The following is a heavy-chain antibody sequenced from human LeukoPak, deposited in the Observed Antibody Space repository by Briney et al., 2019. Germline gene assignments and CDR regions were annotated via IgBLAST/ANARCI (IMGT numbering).Heavy chain of an antibody. V-gene: IGHV4-4*07. CDR2: IYTSGST. D-gene: IGHD2-2*01. J-gene: IGHJ1*01. Sequence: PSGTLSLSCAVSGFSISGYYVSWIRQPAGKGLEWICRIYTSGSTNYNPSPTRRGTISVNTSNNQFSLKHISVTAADTAAFYCVRDSGSSRGLSEIXYXEY. CDR1: GFSISGYY. CDR3: VRDSGSSRGLSEIXYXEY.